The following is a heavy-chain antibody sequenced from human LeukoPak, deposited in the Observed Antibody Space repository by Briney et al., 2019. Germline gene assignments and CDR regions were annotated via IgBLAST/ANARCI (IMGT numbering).Heavy chain of an antibody. Sequence: GGSLRLSCAASGFTFTKYSMHGVRQTPGKGLEWVSYISSGSTTIYYTDSVKGRFTISRDNAKNSLYLQMNSLRAEDTAVYYCARRESTTMVRGGVDYWGQGTLVTVSS. V-gene: IGHV3-48*01. CDR1: GFTFTKYS. D-gene: IGHD3-10*01. J-gene: IGHJ4*02. CDR3: ARRESTTMVRGGVDY. CDR2: ISSGSTTI.